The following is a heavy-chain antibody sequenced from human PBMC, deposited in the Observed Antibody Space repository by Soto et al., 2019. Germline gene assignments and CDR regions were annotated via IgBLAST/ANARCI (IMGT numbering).Heavy chain of an antibody. CDR1: GGSISSGGYY. CDR3: AREWRDYYFDY. Sequence: QVQLQESGPGLVKPSQTLSLTCTVSGGSISSGGYYWSWIRQHPGKGLEWIGYIYYSGSTYYNPSLKSRVTIYVDKSKNQFSLKLSSVTAADTAVYYCAREWRDYYFDYWGQGTLVTVSS. V-gene: IGHV4-31*03. CDR2: IYYSGST. J-gene: IGHJ4*02.